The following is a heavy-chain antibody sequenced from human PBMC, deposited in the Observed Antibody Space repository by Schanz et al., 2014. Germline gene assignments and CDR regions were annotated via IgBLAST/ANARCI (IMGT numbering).Heavy chain of an antibody. CDR2: MNESHSTI. V-gene: IGHV3-23*01. Sequence: EVQLLESGGGLVEPGGSLRLSCAASGFSFSSYAMGWVRQARGKGLEWVSAMNESHSTIYYADSVRGRFTISRDSSKNTLYLQMSSLRAEDTAVYYCLAPDYGMDVWGQGTTVTVSS. J-gene: IGHJ6*02. CDR3: LAPDYGMDV. CDR1: GFSFSSYA.